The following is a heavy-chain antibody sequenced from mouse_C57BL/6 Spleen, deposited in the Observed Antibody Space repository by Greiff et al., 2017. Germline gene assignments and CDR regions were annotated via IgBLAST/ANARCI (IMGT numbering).Heavy chain of an antibody. Sequence: VQLQQSGAELVKPGASVKISCKASGYAFSSYWMNWVKQRPGKGLEWIGQIYPGDGDTNYNGKFKGKATLTADKSSSTAYMQLSSLTSEDSAVYYCARKTVVAGDDYWGQGTTLTVSS. V-gene: IGHV1-80*01. D-gene: IGHD1-1*01. CDR1: GYAFSSYW. J-gene: IGHJ2*01. CDR2: IYPGDGDT. CDR3: ARKTVVAGDDY.